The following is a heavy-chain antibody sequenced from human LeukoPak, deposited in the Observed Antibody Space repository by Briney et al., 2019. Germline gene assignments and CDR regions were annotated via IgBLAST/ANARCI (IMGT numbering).Heavy chain of an antibody. CDR3: ARSPYSFTDEAFDY. D-gene: IGHD2-15*01. CDR1: GGSFSGYY. Sequence: SETLSLTCAVYGGSFSGYYWSWIRQPPGKGLEWIGEINHSGSTNYNPSLKSRVTISVDTSKNQFSLKLSSVTAADTAVYYCARSPYSFTDEAFDYWGQGTLVTVSS. CDR2: INHSGST. J-gene: IGHJ4*02. V-gene: IGHV4-34*01.